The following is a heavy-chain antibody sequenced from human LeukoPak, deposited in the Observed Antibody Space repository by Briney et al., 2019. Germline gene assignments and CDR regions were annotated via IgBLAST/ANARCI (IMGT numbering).Heavy chain of an antibody. V-gene: IGHV3-11*04. Sequence: PGGSLRLSCAVSGFGFSDFYMSWIRQAPGKGLEWIAYISYSDDTIYYADSVKGRFAISRDNAKNSLYLQMTSLRAEDTAMYYCAREYSGSSDYYYYMDVWGKGTTVTISS. CDR2: ISYSDDTI. J-gene: IGHJ6*03. CDR1: GFGFSDFY. CDR3: AREYSGSSDYYYYMDV. D-gene: IGHD6-6*01.